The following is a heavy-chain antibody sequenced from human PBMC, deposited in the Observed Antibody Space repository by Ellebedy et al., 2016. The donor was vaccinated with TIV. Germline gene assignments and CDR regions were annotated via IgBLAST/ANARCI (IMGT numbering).Heavy chain of an antibody. CDR2: INQDGSEI. D-gene: IGHD3-22*01. J-gene: IGHJ4*02. V-gene: IGHV3-7*01. CDR3: ARAIGSGSSY. Sequence: GESLKISXVASGFTFSNYWMHWVRQAPGKGLEWVANINQDGSEIHYVDSVKGRFTISRDNAENSLYLQMNSLRAQDTAVYYCARAIGSGSSYWGQGTLVTVSS. CDR1: GFTFSNYW.